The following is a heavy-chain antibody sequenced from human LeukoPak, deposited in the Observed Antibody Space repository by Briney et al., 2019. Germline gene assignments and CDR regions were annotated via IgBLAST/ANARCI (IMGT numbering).Heavy chain of an antibody. V-gene: IGHV3-21*01. J-gene: IGHJ6*03. CDR3: EREYNVYDPSVGYNYYMDV. CDR1: GVFFSSYS. D-gene: IGHD5/OR15-5a*01. CDR2: VRNSTSYT. Sequence: SGGSLRVSCAASGVFFSSYSMNWVRHAPEKGLEWVSFVRNSTSYTSSADSVRGRVILSRDTAKNSLYMQKNSLRAEDTAVYYCEREYNVYDPSVGYNYYMDVWGKGTTVTVSS.